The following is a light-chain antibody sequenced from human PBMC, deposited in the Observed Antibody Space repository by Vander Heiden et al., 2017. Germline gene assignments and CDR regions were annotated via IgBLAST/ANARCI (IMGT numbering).Light chain of an antibody. V-gene: IGLV1-44*01. CDR2: SNY. CDR3: AAWDDSLNGWV. Sequence: QSVLTQPPSASGTPGQRVTIPWSGSSYNIGSITGNWYQQRPGTAPKLLIYSNYQRPSGVPDRFSGSQSGTSPSLAISGLQSEDEADYYCAAWDDSLNGWVFGGGTKLTVL. CDR1: SYNIGSIT. J-gene: IGLJ3*02.